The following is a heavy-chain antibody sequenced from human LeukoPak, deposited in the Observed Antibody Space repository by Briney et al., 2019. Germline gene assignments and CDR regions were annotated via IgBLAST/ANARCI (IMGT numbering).Heavy chain of an antibody. D-gene: IGHD3-10*01. Sequence: GGSLRLSCAASGLTFSNYAMSWVRQAPGKGLDWVSTISGSGGVTYYPDSVRGRFTISRDNSRNTLHLQMDSLRAEDTAVYYCAKANGDDFDYWGQGTLVTVSS. CDR3: AKANGDDFDY. J-gene: IGHJ4*02. V-gene: IGHV3-23*01. CDR2: ISGSGGVT. CDR1: GLTFSNYA.